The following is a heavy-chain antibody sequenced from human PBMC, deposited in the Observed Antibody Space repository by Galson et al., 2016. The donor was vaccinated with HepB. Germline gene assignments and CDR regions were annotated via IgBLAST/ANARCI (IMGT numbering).Heavy chain of an antibody. CDR2: FIAVFGTT. V-gene: IGHV1-69*13. CDR3: TRYRGQYYAL. Sequence: SVKVSCKASGDTFSSYIISWVRQAPGQGLEWMGEFIAVFGTTNYAQRFQGRVTITADESTSTVYMDLTGLTSEDTAVYYCTRYRGQYYALWGQGTLVTVSS. CDR1: GDTFSSYI. J-gene: IGHJ4*02. D-gene: IGHD2-2*01.